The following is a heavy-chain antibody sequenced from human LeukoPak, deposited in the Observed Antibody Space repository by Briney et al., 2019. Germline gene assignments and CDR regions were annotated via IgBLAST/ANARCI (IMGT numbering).Heavy chain of an antibody. CDR2: ISASGSAI. V-gene: IGHV3-48*01. J-gene: IGHJ4*02. CDR1: GFPLSSYS. Sequence: GGSLRLSCTASGFPLSSYSMNWIRQAPGKGLEWISYISASGSAIYYVDSVNGRVTVSRDNARNSLFLQMDSPRAEDTAVYYCVRVKGSYFDYWGPGTLVTVPS. D-gene: IGHD2-15*01. CDR3: VRVKGSYFDY.